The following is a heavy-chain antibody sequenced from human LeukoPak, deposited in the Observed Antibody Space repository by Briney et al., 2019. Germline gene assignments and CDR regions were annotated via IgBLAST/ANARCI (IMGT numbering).Heavy chain of an antibody. D-gene: IGHD1-26*01. V-gene: IGHV4-38-2*02. Sequence: SETLSLTCTVSGYSISSGYFWGWIRQPPGKGLEWIGSIYHSGSTYYNPSLKSRVTISVDTSKNQFSLKLSSVTAADTAVYYCARGVSVVGAAYWGQGTLVTVSS. J-gene: IGHJ4*02. CDR3: ARGVSVVGAAY. CDR2: IYHSGST. CDR1: GYSISSGYF.